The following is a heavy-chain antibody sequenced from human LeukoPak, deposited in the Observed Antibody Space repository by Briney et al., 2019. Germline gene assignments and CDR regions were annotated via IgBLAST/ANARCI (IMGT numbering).Heavy chain of an antibody. J-gene: IGHJ4*02. CDR1: GFTFDDYA. D-gene: IGHD6-13*01. CDR2: ISWNSGSI. Sequence: GGSPRLSCAASGFTFDDYAMHWVRQAPGKGLEWVSGISWNSGSIDYVDSVRGRFTISRDNAKNSLYLQMNSLRAEDTAVYYCARDEGYISPTHFDYWGQGTLVTVSS. V-gene: IGHV3-9*01. CDR3: ARDEGYISPTHFDY.